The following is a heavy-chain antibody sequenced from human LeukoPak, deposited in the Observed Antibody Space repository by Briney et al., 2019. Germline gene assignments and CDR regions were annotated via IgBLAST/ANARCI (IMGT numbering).Heavy chain of an antibody. CDR2: IKSKTDGGTT. Sequence: GGSLRLSCAASGFTFSNAWMSWFRQAPGKGLEWVGRIKSKTDGGTTDYAAPVKGRFTISRDDSKNTLYLQMNSLKTEDTAVYYCTTDLRPTAWFGELSWYFDYWGQGTLVTVSS. J-gene: IGHJ4*02. CDR1: GFTFSNAW. CDR3: TTDLRPTAWFGELSWYFDY. D-gene: IGHD3-10*01. V-gene: IGHV3-15*01.